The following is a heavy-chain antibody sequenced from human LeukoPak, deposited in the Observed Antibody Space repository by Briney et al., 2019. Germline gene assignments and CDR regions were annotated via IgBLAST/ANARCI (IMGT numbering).Heavy chain of an antibody. Sequence: PGGSLRLSCAASRFTFSSYGMHWVRQAPGKGLEWVAFIRYDGSNKYYADSVKGRFTISRDNSKNTLYLQMNSLRAEDTAVYYCAKDALLWFGEYYFDYWGQGTLVTVSS. J-gene: IGHJ4*02. CDR2: IRYDGSNK. V-gene: IGHV3-30*02. CDR1: RFTFSSYG. D-gene: IGHD3-10*01. CDR3: AKDALLWFGEYYFDY.